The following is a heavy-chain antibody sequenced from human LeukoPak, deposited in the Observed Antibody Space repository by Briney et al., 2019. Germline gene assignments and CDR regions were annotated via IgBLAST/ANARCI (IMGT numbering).Heavy chain of an antibody. CDR2: ISYDGSNK. D-gene: IGHD3-22*01. CDR3: AKDLAYDSSGYLYYYYYGMDV. V-gene: IGHV3-30*18. J-gene: IGHJ6*02. CDR1: GFSFDDYG. Sequence: PGGSLRLSCAASGFSFDDYGMSWVRQAPGKGLEWVAVISYDGSNKYYADSVKGRFTISRDNSKNTLYLQMNSLRAEDTAVYYCAKDLAYDSSGYLYYYYYGMDVWGQGTTVTVSS.